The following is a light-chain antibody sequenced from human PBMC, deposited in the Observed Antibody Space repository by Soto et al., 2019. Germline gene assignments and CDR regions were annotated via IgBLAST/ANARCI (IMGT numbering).Light chain of an antibody. J-gene: IGKJ1*01. V-gene: IGKV1-5*03. CDR1: QSVDTC. Sequence: DIQMTQSPSTLSASVGDRVTITCRASQSVDTCLAWYQQKPGKAPHLLIYKASSLETGVPSRFSGSGSVTELTLPISSLQHDDFATYYCQQFYRYPYTFGQGTKVEIK. CDR3: QQFYRYPYT. CDR2: KAS.